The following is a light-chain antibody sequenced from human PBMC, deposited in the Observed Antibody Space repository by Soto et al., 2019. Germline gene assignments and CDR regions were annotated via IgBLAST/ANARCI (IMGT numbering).Light chain of an antibody. CDR3: QQLDSSRPWYT. J-gene: IGKJ2*01. CDR1: QSVSNTY. V-gene: IGKV3-20*01. CDR2: AAS. Sequence: EIVLTQSPGTLSLSPGERATLSCRASQSVSNTYLAWYQLKAGQAPKLLIYAASSRATGIPDRFSGSGSGTDFTLTISRVEPEDFAVYYCQQLDSSRPWYTFGQGTKLEIK.